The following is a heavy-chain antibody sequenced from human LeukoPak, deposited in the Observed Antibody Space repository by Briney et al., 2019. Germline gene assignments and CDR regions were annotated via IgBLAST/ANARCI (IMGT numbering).Heavy chain of an antibody. CDR1: GFTFSSYS. CDR2: ISSSSSTI. D-gene: IGHD2-8*01. Sequence: PGGSLRLSCEVSGFTFSSYSMNWVRQAPGKGLEWVSYISSSSSTIYYADSVKGRFTISRANAKNSLYLQMTSLRAEDTAVYYCVRDIGSCTDGVCYALFDYWGQGTLVTVSS. V-gene: IGHV3-48*04. J-gene: IGHJ4*02. CDR3: VRDIGSCTDGVCYALFDY.